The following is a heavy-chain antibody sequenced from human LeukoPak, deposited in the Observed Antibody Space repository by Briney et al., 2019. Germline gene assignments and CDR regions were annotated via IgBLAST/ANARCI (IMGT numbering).Heavy chain of an antibody. J-gene: IGHJ4*02. CDR1: GYSFTSYW. CDR3: ARQPRENGDFDY. V-gene: IGHV5-51*01. CDR2: IYPGDSDT. Sequence: GESLKISCKGSGYSFTSYWIAWVRQMPGKGLELVGIIYPGDSDTRYSPSFQGQVTISADKSISTAYLQWSSLKASDTAMYYCARQPRENGDFDYWGQGTLVTVSS.